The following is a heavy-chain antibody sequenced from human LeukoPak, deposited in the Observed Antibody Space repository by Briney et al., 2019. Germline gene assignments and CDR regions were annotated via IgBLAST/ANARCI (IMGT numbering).Heavy chain of an antibody. D-gene: IGHD3-10*01. Sequence: GGSLRLSCAGSGLTFSDYYMSWIRQAPGKWREWISYISSSGSTIYYADSAKSRLPIYRENAKNSLYLQMNNLRAEDTAVYYCARKPGAVDYWGQGTLVTVSS. CDR3: ARKPGAVDY. CDR2: ISSSGSTI. J-gene: IGHJ4*02. CDR1: GLTFSDYY. V-gene: IGHV3-11*04.